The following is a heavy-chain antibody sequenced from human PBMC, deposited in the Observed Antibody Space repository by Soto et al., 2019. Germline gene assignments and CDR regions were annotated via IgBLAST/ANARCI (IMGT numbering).Heavy chain of an antibody. J-gene: IGHJ4*02. CDR2: IGCTDGGT. Sequence: GGSLRLSCAVSGFSFRNNGVSWVRQAPGKGLEWVSTIGCTDGGTYYADSVKARFTISRDNSKDTLYLQMNNLRAEDTALYYCAKGGVIATFGGVVVPYYFDSWGQGTPVTVSS. D-gene: IGHD3-16*02. V-gene: IGHV3-23*01. CDR3: AKGGVIATFGGVVVPYYFDS. CDR1: GFSFRNNG.